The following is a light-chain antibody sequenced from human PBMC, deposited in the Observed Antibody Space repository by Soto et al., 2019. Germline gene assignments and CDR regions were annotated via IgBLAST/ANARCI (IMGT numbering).Light chain of an antibody. CDR3: QSYDRSLSGYV. J-gene: IGLJ1*01. Sequence: QSVLTQPPSVSRAPGQSVTISCTGSSSNIGAGYDVHWYQQAPGTAPKLLMFXXXXXSSGVPDRFSGFKSGTSASLAISGLQAEDEADYYCQSYDRSLSGYVFGTGTKVTVL. V-gene: IGLV1-40*01. CDR1: SSNIGAGYD. CDR2: XXX.